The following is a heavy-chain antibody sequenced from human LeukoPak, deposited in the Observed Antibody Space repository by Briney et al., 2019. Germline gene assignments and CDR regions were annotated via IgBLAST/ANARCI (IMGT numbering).Heavy chain of an antibody. D-gene: IGHD5-18*01. CDR1: GFTFSGYD. V-gene: IGHV3-13*01. Sequence: GGSLRLSCAASGFTFSGYDMHWVRQATGKGLEWVSAIGTAGDTYYPGSVKGRFTISRENAKNSLYLQMNSLRAGDTAVYYCARGRGYSYGLDYWGQGTLVTVSS. CDR2: IGTAGDT. CDR3: ARGRGYSYGLDY. J-gene: IGHJ4*02.